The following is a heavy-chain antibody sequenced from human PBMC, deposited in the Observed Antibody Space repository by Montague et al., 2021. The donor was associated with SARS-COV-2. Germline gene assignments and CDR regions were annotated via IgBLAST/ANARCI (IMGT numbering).Heavy chain of an antibody. V-gene: IGHV4-59*01. CDR1: FGSTSTYY. D-gene: IGHD2-21*01. Sequence: SEILSLTCTVSFGSTSTYYWSWIRQPPGKGLEWIGFIFYNGSTKXNPSLKRRVSISLDTSKNQFSLKLSSVTAADTAVYYCARQDAWAYCGDECYRGWFDSWGQGTLVTVSS. J-gene: IGHJ5*01. CDR3: ARQDAWAYCGDECYRGWFDS. CDR2: IFYNGST.